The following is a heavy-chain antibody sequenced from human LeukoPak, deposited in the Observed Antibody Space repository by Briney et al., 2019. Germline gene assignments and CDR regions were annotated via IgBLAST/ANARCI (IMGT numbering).Heavy chain of an antibody. CDR3: ASYGYSGYADFDY. CDR1: GGTFSSYA. V-gene: IGHV1-69*06. CDR2: IIPIFGTA. J-gene: IGHJ4*02. Sequence: ASVKVSCKASGGTFSSYAISWVRQAPGQGLEWMGGIIPIFGTANYAQKFQGRVTITADKSTSTAYMELSSLRSEDTAVYYCASYGYSGYADFDYRGQGTLVTVSS. D-gene: IGHD5-12*01.